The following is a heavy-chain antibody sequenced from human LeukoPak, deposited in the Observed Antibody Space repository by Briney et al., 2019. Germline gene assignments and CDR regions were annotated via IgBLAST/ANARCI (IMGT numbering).Heavy chain of an antibody. V-gene: IGHV3-30*18. D-gene: IGHD1-26*01. CDR2: ISYDGSNK. CDR3: AKDRLVGATSHFDY. Sequence: GGSLRLSCAASGFTFSSYGMHWVRQAPGKGLERVAVISYDGSNKYYADSVKGRFTISRDNSKDTLYLQMNSLRAEDTAVYYCAKDRLVGATSHFDYWGQGTLVTVSS. J-gene: IGHJ4*02. CDR1: GFTFSSYG.